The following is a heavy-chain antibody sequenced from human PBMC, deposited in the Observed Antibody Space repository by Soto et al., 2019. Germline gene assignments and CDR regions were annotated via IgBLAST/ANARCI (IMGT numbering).Heavy chain of an antibody. CDR3: ARAQRRGYRYGHFDY. Sequence: SETLSLTCAVYGGSFSGYYWSCIRKPPWKGLEWIGEINPSGSTNYHPSLKSRVTISVDTSKNQFSLKLSSVTAADTAVYYCARAQRRGYRYGHFDYWGQGTLVT. CDR1: GGSFSGYY. V-gene: IGHV4-34*01. D-gene: IGHD5-18*01. CDR2: INPSGST. J-gene: IGHJ4*02.